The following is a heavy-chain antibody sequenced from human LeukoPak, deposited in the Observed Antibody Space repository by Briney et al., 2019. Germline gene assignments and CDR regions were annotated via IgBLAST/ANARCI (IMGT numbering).Heavy chain of an antibody. CDR3: ARSLEQQLVEWFDP. Sequence: GASVKVSFKASGYTFTGYYMHWERQAPGQGLEWMGWINPNSGGTNYAQKFQGRVTMTRDTSISTAYMELSRLRSDDTAVYYCARSLEQQLVEWFDPWGQGTLVTVSS. J-gene: IGHJ5*02. CDR2: INPNSGGT. D-gene: IGHD6-13*01. V-gene: IGHV1-2*02. CDR1: GYTFTGYY.